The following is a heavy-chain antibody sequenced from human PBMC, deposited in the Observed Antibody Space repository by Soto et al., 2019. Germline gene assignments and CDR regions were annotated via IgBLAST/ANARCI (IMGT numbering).Heavy chain of an antibody. CDR1: GFTFSDYF. CDR3: AIAQVASYYYYYGMDV. CDR2: ISGSSRQT. V-gene: IGHV3-11*06. D-gene: IGHD5-12*01. J-gene: IGHJ6*02. Sequence: GGSLRLSCAASGFTFSDYFMTWIRQAPGKGLEWLSYISGSSRQTLYADSVKGRFTISRDNAKNSLYLQMNSLGAEDTAVYYCAIAQVASYYYYYGMDVWGQGTTVTVSS.